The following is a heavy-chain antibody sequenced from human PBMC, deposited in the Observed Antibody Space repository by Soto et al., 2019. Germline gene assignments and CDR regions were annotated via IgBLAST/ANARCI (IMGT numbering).Heavy chain of an antibody. Sequence: EVQLLESGGDLVQLGGSLRLSCAASGFTFSNYAMNWVRQAPGKGLEWVSTISGSGGSPYYADSVKGRFTISRDNSKNTLYLQMNSLRAGDSAIYYCAKEGTSGLYYFDYWGQGILVTVSS. CDR1: GFTFSNYA. CDR2: ISGSGGSP. CDR3: AKEGTSGLYYFDY. V-gene: IGHV3-23*01. D-gene: IGHD6-19*01. J-gene: IGHJ4*02.